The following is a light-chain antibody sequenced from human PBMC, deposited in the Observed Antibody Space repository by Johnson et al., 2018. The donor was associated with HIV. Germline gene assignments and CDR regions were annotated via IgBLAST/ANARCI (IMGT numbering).Light chain of an antibody. CDR2: DNN. J-gene: IGLJ1*01. V-gene: IGLV1-51*01. CDR1: SSNIGRNY. CDR3: GTWDSSLSAGGANYV. Sequence: QPVLTQPPSVSAAPGQKVTISCSGSSSNIGRNYVSWYQQLPGTAPKLLIYDNNKRPSGIPDRFSGSKSGTSATLGITGRQTGDEADYYCGTWDSSLSAGGANYVFGTGTKVTVL.